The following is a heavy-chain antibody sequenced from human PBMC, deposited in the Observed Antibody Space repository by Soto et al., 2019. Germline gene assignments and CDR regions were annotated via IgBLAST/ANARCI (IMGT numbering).Heavy chain of an antibody. V-gene: IGHV4-59*01. CDR2: VYYSGNT. J-gene: IGHJ4*02. CDR1: GGSISSYH. CDR3: AGDYDSWSYRFDY. D-gene: IGHD3-10*01. Sequence: QVRLQESGPGLVKPSETLSLTCSVSGGSISSYHWSWIRQPPGKGLEWIGYVYYSGNTIYNPALKSRVTMSVDTSKNQFSLKLSSVTAADTAVYYCAGDYDSWSYRFDYWGQGTLVSVSS.